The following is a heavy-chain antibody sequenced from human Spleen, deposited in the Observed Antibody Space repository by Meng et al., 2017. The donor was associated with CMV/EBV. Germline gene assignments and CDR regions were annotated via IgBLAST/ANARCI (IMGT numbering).Heavy chain of an antibody. CDR3: ARDGSGWHDYGDYGWLDP. D-gene: IGHD4-17*01. V-gene: IGHV3-30*04. J-gene: IGHJ5*02. Sequence: GESLKISCAASGFTFSSYAMHWVRQAPGKGLEWVAVISYDGSNKYYADSVKGRFTIFRDNSKNRLYLQMNSLRAEDTAVYYCARDGSGWHDYGDYGWLDPWGQGTLVTVSS. CDR1: GFTFSSYA. CDR2: ISYDGSNK.